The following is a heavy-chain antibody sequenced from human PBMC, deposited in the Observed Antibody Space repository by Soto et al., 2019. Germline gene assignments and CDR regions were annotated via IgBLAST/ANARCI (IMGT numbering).Heavy chain of an antibody. CDR3: ARAVAVPADFDY. J-gene: IGHJ4*02. D-gene: IGHD6-19*01. V-gene: IGHV1-3*05. CDR1: GYNFTGYA. CDR2: INAGNGNT. Sequence: QVQLVQSGAEEKKPRASVKVSCKASGYNFTGYAMHWVRQAPGQRLEWMGWINAGNGNTKYSQKFQGRVTITRDTSASTAYMELSSLRSEDTAVYYCARAVAVPADFDYWGQVTLVTVSS.